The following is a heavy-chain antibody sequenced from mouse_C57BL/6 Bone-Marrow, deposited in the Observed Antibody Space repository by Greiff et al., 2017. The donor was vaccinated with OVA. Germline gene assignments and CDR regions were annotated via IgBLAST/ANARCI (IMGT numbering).Heavy chain of an antibody. CDR1: GYTFTDYY. CDR3: ARSEYYGSSYASYWYFDV. J-gene: IGHJ1*03. V-gene: IGHV1-26*01. D-gene: IGHD1-1*01. Sequence: EVQRVESGPELVKPGASVKISCKASGYTFTDYYMNWVKQSHGKSLEWIGDINPNNGGTSYNQKFKGKATLTVDKSSSTAYMERRSLTSEDSAVYYCARSEYYGSSYASYWYFDVWGTGTTVTVSS. CDR2: INPNNGGT.